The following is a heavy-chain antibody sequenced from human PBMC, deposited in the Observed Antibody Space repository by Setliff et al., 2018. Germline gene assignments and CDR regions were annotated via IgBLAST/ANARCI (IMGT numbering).Heavy chain of an antibody. J-gene: IGHJ4*02. D-gene: IGHD3-22*01. Sequence: PSETLSLTCRVSGGSVSTFYWTWIRQPPGKGLEWIGYMYYSGNTNYNPSLKSRVSISVDTSKNQFSLRLTSVTAADTAVYYCAREYYYARSRNFDYWGQGTLVTVSS. V-gene: IGHV4-59*02. CDR1: GGSVSTFY. CDR3: AREYYYARSRNFDY. CDR2: MYYSGNT.